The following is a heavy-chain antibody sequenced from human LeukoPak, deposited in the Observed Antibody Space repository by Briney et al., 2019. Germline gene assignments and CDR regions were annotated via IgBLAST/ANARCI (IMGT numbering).Heavy chain of an antibody. V-gene: IGHV3-74*01. CDR1: GFTFGNYR. CDR3: IRDFRSADL. J-gene: IGHJ5*02. CDR2: IYVDGRTT. Sequence: GGSLRLSCVASGFTFGNYRRHWDRQPPGKGLVWVSRIYVDGRTTNYADSVKGRFTISRDNAKNTVYLEMNSLSVEDTATYYCIRDFRSADLWGQGTLVTVTS.